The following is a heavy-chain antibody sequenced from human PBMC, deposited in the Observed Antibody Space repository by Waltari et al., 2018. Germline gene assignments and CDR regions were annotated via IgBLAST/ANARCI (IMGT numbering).Heavy chain of an antibody. CDR3: ARNRGYSSLDY. Sequence: QVQLQESGPGLVKPSETLSLTCVVSGYSISSAYYWGWIRQPPGRGLEWIGSVNHVGRPYYHPTLKVLATISIDTSQNQFSLKLSSVTAADTAIYYCARNRGYSSLDYWGQGTLVTVSS. CDR2: VNHVGRP. D-gene: IGHD3-22*01. V-gene: IGHV4-38-2*01. CDR1: GYSISSAYY. J-gene: IGHJ4*02.